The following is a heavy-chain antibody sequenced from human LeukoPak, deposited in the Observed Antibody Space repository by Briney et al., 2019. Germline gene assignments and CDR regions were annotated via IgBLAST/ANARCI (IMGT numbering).Heavy chain of an antibody. D-gene: IGHD5-12*01. CDR2: INPNSGGT. J-gene: IGHJ5*02. CDR1: GYTFTGYY. CDR3: ARRGYSGYDSGANWFDP. V-gene: IGHV1-2*02. Sequence: ASVKVSCKASGYTFTGYYMHWVRQAPGQGLEWMGWINPNSGGTNYAQKFQGRVTMTRDTSISTAYMELSRLRSDDTAVYYCARRGYSGYDSGANWFDPWGQGTLVTVSS.